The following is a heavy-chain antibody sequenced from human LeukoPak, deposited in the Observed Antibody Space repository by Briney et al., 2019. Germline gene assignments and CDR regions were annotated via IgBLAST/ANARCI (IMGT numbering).Heavy chain of an antibody. D-gene: IGHD6-19*01. V-gene: IGHV4-30-4*01. CDR2: IYYSGST. CDR1: GGSISSGDYY. CDR3: ARVGGSGWSGDFDY. Sequence: PSETLSLTCTVSGGSISSGDYYWSWIRQPPGKGLEWIGYIYYSGSTYYNPSLKSRVTISVDTSKNQFSLKLSSVTAADTAVYYCARVGGSGWSGDFDYWGQGTLVTVSS. J-gene: IGHJ4*02.